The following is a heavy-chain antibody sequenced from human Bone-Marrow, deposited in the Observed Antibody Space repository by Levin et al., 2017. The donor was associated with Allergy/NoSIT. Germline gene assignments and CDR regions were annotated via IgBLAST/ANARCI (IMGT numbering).Heavy chain of an antibody. CDR1: AGSIRTYY. CDR2: IYSSGST. D-gene: IGHD1/OR15-1a*01. CDR3: ARGATNRWFDS. V-gene: IGHV4-59*01. Sequence: SETLSLACTVSAGSIRTYYWNWIRQSPGKGLEWIGNIYSSGSTNYNPSLKGRVTISVDTSKNQFSLNLTSVTAADTALYYCARGATNRWFDSWGQGTLVTVSS. J-gene: IGHJ5*01.